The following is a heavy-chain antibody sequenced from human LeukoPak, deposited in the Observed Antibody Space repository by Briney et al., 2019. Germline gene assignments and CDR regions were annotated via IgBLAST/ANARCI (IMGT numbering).Heavy chain of an antibody. V-gene: IGHV3-33*06. D-gene: IGHD2-15*01. J-gene: IGHJ4*02. CDR2: IWYDGSNK. CDR3: AKPSVVVVAATGYYFDY. Sequence: GGSLRLSCAASGFTLSSYGMHWVRQAPGKGLEWVAVIWYDGSNKYYADSVKGRFTISRDNSKNTLYLQMNSLRAEDTAVYYCAKPSVVVVAATGYYFDYWGQGTLVTVSS. CDR1: GFTLSSYG.